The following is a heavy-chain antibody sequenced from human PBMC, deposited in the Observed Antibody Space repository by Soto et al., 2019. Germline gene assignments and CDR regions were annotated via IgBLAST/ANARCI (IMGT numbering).Heavy chain of an antibody. V-gene: IGHV1-18*01. D-gene: IGHD3-3*01. CDR1: GYTFTSYG. CDR2: ISAYNGNT. J-gene: IGHJ5*02. Sequence: ASVKVSCKASGYTFTSYGISWVRQAPGQGLEWMGWISAYNGNTNYAQKLEGRVTMTTDTSTSTAYMELRSLRSDDTAVYYCARDLNHDFWSGYPNLFDPWGQGTLVTVSS. CDR3: ARDLNHDFWSGYPNLFDP.